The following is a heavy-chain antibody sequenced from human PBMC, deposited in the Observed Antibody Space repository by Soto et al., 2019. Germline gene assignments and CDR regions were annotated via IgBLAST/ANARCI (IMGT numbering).Heavy chain of an antibody. V-gene: IGHV4-4*07. D-gene: IGHD6-6*01. CDR3: ARASISAHDY. Sequence: SETLSLTCIVPGGSLTSNCWSWVRRPAGKGLEWIGRINTSGSSSYNPALKSRVTMSVDTSNNKFYLNLNSVTAADTAVYYCARASISAHDYWGQGTLVTVSS. J-gene: IGHJ4*02. CDR2: INTSGSS. CDR1: GGSLTSNC.